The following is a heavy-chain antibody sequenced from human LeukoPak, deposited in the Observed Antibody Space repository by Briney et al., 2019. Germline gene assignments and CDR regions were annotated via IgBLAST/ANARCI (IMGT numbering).Heavy chain of an antibody. CDR1: GYTFSSYA. J-gene: IGHJ4*02. Sequence: AGGSLRLSCAASGYTFSSYAMSWVRQAPGKGLEWVSAISGSGGSTYYADSVKGRFTISRDNSKNTLYLQMDSLSDEDTAVYYCAKVSAYYDSSDWGQGTLVTVSS. CDR2: ISGSGGST. V-gene: IGHV3-23*01. CDR3: AKVSAYYDSSD. D-gene: IGHD3-22*01.